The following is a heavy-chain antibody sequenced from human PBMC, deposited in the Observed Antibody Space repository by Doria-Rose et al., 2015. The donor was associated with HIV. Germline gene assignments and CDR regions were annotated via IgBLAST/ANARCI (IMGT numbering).Heavy chain of an antibody. CDR3: TKRRGVTDIDPFDI. D-gene: IGHD2-21*02. CDR2: ISWNSDTI. CDR1: GFRFDDYA. J-gene: IGHJ3*02. Sequence: VQLVQSGGGLLQPGRALRLSCAASGFRFDDYAMHWVRQTPGTGMEWVAGISWNSDTIDYADSVKCRFTISRDNAKNSLYLQMNSLRAEDTALYYCTKRRGVTDIDPFDIWGQGTMVIVSS. V-gene: IGHV3-9*01.